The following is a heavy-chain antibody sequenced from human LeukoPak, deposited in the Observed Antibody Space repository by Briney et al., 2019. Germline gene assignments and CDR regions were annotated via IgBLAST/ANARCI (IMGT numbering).Heavy chain of an antibody. D-gene: IGHD3-3*01. CDR2: IRNKVNSYTT. Sequence: GGSLRLSCAASGFTFSDHYMDWVRQAPGKGLEWVGRIRNKVNSYTTEYAASVKGRFTISRDDSKNSLYLQMNSLKTEDMAVYYCARDGGFWSGYYYYYFMDVWGKGTTVTVSS. V-gene: IGHV3-72*01. CDR1: GFTFSDHY. CDR3: ARDGGFWSGYYYYYFMDV. J-gene: IGHJ6*03.